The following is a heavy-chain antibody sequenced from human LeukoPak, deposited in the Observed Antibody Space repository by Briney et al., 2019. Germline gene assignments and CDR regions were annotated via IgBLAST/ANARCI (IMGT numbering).Heavy chain of an antibody. V-gene: IGHV3-30*02. Sequence: PGGSLRLSCAASGFTFSSYGMHWVRQAPGKGLEWVAFIRYDGSNKYYADSVKGRFTISRDNSKNTLYLQMNSLRAEDTALYYCARVRRELERPTLDYWGQGTLVTVSS. CDR1: GFTFSSYG. CDR3: ARVRRELERPTLDY. CDR2: IRYDGSNK. J-gene: IGHJ4*02. D-gene: IGHD1-1*01.